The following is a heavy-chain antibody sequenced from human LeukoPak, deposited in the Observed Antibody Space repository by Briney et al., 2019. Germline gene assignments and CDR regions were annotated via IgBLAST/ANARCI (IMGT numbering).Heavy chain of an antibody. CDR3: ARTEGPYGDYDY. CDR1: GFTFSSYW. Sequence: GGSLSLSGAASGFTFSSYWMPWVRKPPGKGLVWVSRINSDGSSTSYADSVKGRFTISRDNAKNTLYLQMNSLRAEDTAVYYCARTEGPYGDYDYWGQGTLVTVSS. CDR2: INSDGSST. D-gene: IGHD4-17*01. V-gene: IGHV3-74*01. J-gene: IGHJ4*02.